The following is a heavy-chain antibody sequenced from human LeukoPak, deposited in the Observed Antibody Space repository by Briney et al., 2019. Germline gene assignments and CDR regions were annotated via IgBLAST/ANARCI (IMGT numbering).Heavy chain of an antibody. Sequence: GASLNISCASAGSICINYWICLGRPMAGKGLWWMGIIYPGDSDNKYSPSFQGQVSTSADKSTSTAYVQWSSLKASDTAIYSCARLSSTSRGVPDAKDWFDPWGQGTLVTVSS. CDR2: IYPGDSDN. V-gene: IGHV5-51*01. CDR1: GSICINYW. CDR3: ARLSSTSRGVPDAKDWFDP. D-gene: IGHD2-2*01. J-gene: IGHJ5*02.